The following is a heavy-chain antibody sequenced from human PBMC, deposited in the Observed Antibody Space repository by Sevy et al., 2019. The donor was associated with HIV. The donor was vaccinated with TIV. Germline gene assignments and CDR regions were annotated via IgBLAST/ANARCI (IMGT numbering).Heavy chain of an antibody. Sequence: SETLSLTCTVSGGSITSLHWNWIRQPPGKGLEWFANIYYNGHINYNPSLKSRVTLSLDTSKNQFSLRLGSVTAADTAMYYCAGENAWGRGYSWGQGTLVTVSS. CDR2: IYYNGHI. J-gene: IGHJ4*02. CDR3: AGENAWGRGYS. D-gene: IGHD1-26*01. CDR1: GGSITSLH. V-gene: IGHV4-59*08.